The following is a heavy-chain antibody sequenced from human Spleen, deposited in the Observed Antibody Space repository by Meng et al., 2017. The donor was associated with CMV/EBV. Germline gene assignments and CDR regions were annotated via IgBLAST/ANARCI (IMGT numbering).Heavy chain of an antibody. V-gene: IGHV4-4*07. CDR2: IYTSGST. Sequence: APVQERGPGLVTPSATRSLTCTVSGGSISSDYWSWIRQPAGKGLEWIGRIYTSGSTNYNPSLKSRVTMSVDTSKNQFSLKLSSVTAADTAVYYCARDGVRWRYFNWFDPWGQGTLVTVSS. J-gene: IGHJ5*02. CDR1: GGSISSDY. CDR3: ARDGVRWRYFNWFDP. D-gene: IGHD2/OR15-2a*01.